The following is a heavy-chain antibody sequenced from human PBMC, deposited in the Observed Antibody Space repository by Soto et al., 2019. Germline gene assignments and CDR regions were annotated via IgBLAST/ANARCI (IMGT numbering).Heavy chain of an antibody. CDR1: GLIFSDVW. V-gene: IGHV3-15*04. CDR3: TTSNLGVDF. D-gene: IGHD1-1*01. J-gene: IGHJ4*02. CDR2: METKPDDGTI. Sequence: PGGSLRLSCAASGLIFSDVWMTWVRQAPGKGLEWVGRMETKPDDGTIDYAAPVRGRFTISRDDSKNTLYLQMTSLTPDDTGVYYLTTSNLGVDFWGPGTLVTVSS.